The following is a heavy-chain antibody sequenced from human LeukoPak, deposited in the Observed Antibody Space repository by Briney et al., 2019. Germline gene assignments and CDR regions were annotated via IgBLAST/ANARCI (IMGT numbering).Heavy chain of an antibody. CDR3: ARASLGYCSGGSCYSGVGFFDY. J-gene: IGHJ4*02. CDR2: ISSSSSYI. D-gene: IGHD2-15*01. V-gene: IGHV3-21*01. CDR1: GFTFSSYS. Sequence: PGGSLRPSCAASGFTFSSYSMNWVRQAPGKGLEWVSSISSSSSYIYYADSVKGRFTISRDNAKNSLYLQMNSLRAEDTAVYYCARASLGYCSGGSCYSGVGFFDYWGQGTLVTVSS.